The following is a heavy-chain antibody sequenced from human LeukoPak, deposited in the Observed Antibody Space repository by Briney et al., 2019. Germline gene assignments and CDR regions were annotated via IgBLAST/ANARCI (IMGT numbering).Heavy chain of an antibody. Sequence: GGSLRLSCAASGFTFSSYAMSWVRQAPGKGLEWVSAISGSGASTYYADSVKGRFTISREHSKNTLYLQMNSLRAEDTAVYYCAKFYDISTGYFDCWGQGTLVTVSS. V-gene: IGHV3-23*01. CDR1: GFTFSSYA. J-gene: IGHJ4*02. CDR2: ISGSGAST. CDR3: AKFYDISTGYFDC. D-gene: IGHD3-9*01.